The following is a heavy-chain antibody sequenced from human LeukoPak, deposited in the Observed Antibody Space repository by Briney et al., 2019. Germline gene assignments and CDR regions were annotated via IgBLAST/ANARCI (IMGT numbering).Heavy chain of an antibody. Sequence: SETLSLTCTVSGGSISSYYWSWIRQPPGKGLEWIGYIYYSGSTNYNPSLKSRVTISVDTSKNQFSLKLSSVTAADTAVYYCARVYYDFWSGYYRAPYYFDYWGQGTLVTVSS. CDR3: ARVYYDFWSGYYRAPYYFDY. J-gene: IGHJ4*02. CDR1: GGSISSYY. V-gene: IGHV4-59*01. D-gene: IGHD3-3*01. CDR2: IYYSGST.